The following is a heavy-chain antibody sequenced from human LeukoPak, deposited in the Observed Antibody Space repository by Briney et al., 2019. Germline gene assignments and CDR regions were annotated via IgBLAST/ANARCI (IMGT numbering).Heavy chain of an antibody. D-gene: IGHD6-19*01. CDR1: GGSISSYY. Sequence: SGTLSLTCTVSGGSISSYYWSWIRQPPGKGLEWIGCIYYSGNTNYNPSLKSRLTISVDTSKNQFSLKLSSVTAADTAVYYCAGSSDFWFGMDVWGQETTVTVSS. CDR2: IYYSGNT. J-gene: IGHJ6*02. CDR3: AGSSDFWFGMDV. V-gene: IGHV4-59*08.